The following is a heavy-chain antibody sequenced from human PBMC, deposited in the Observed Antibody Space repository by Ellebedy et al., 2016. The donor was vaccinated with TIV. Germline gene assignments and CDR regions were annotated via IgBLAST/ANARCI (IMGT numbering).Heavy chain of an antibody. CDR1: GGTFSSYA. J-gene: IGHJ4*02. CDR2: IIPIFGTA. Sequence: AASVKVSCKASGGTFSSYAINWVRQAPGQGLEWMGGIIPIFGTANYAQKFQGRVTITADKITSTAYMELSSLRSEDTAVYYCASLTGNEYWGQGTLVTVSS. V-gene: IGHV1-69*06. D-gene: IGHD1-20*01. CDR3: ASLTGNEY.